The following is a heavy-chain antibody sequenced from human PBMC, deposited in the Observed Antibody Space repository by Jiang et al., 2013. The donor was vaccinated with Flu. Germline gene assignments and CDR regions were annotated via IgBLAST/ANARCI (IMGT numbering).Heavy chain of an antibody. Sequence: SGAEVKKPGSSVKVSCKASGGTFSSYAISWVRQAPGQGLEWMGGIIPIFGTANYAQKFQGRVTITADESTSTAYMELSSLRSEDTAVYYCARRGTASLVRNGENYYYYGMDVWGQGTTVTVSS. CDR1: GGTFSSYA. V-gene: IGHV1-69*01. CDR3: ARRGTASLVRNGENYYYYGMDV. D-gene: IGHD1-14*01. CDR2: IIPIFGTA. J-gene: IGHJ6*02.